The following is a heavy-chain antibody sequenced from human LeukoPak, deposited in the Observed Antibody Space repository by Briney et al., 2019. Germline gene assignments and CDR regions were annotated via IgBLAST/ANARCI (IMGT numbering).Heavy chain of an antibody. CDR2: IYYSGST. CDR3: ARGMATVVSPDY. V-gene: IGHV4-59*01. J-gene: IGHJ4*02. CDR1: GGSISSYY. D-gene: IGHD4-23*01. Sequence: PSETLSLTYTVSGGSISSYYWSWIRQPPGKGLQWIGYIYYSGSTNYNPSLKSRVTISVDTSKNQFSLKLSSVSAADTAVYYCARGMATVVSPDYWGQGTLVTVSS.